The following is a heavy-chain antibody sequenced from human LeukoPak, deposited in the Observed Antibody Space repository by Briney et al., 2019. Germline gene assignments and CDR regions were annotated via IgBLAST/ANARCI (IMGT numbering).Heavy chain of an antibody. J-gene: IGHJ3*02. Sequence: PGGSLRLSCAASGFTFSTYSMNWVRQAPGKGLEWVSSISSSSSYIYYADSVKGRFTISRDNAKNSLYLQMNSLRAEDTAVYYCARDRSGGLLDAFDIWGQGTMVTVSS. D-gene: IGHD5-18*01. CDR2: ISSSSSYI. CDR3: ARDRSGGLLDAFDI. V-gene: IGHV3-21*01. CDR1: GFTFSTYS.